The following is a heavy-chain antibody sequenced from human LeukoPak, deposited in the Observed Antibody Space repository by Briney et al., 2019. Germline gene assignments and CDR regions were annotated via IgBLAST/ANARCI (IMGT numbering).Heavy chain of an antibody. CDR1: GFTFSNVW. CDR2: IKSKTDGATT. D-gene: IGHD3-22*01. CDR3: TTDVPYYYDRSPTINDY. J-gene: IGHJ4*02. Sequence: GGSLRLSCAASGFTFSNVWMSWVRQAPGKGLEWVGRIKSKTDGATTDYGAPVKGRFTVSRDDSKNTLYLQMNSLKTEDTAVYYCTTDVPYYYDRSPTINDYWGQGTLVTVSS. V-gene: IGHV3-15*01.